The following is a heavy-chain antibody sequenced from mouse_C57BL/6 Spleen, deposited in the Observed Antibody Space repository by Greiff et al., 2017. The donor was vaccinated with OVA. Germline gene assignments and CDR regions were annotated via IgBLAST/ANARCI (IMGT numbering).Heavy chain of an antibody. V-gene: IGHV1-50*01. CDR3: ARLREYFDV. J-gene: IGHJ1*03. CDR1: GYTFTSYW. Sequence: QVHVKQPGAELVKPGASVKLSCKASGYTFTSYWMQWVKQRPGQGLEWIGEIDPSDSYTNYNQKFKGKATLTVDTSSSKAYMQLSSLTSEDSAVYYCARLREYFDVWGTGTTVTVSS. D-gene: IGHD3-1*01. CDR2: IDPSDSYT.